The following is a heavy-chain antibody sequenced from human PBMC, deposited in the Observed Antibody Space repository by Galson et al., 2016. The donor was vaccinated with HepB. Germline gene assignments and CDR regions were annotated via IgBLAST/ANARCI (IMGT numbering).Heavy chain of an antibody. V-gene: IGHV6-1*01. D-gene: IGHD3-16*02. CDR3: ARGLIALQRNFFDY. Sequence: CAISGDSVSSNSVVWNWIRQSPSRGLEWLGRTYYRSKWFNEYADSVKSRITINADTSMNHLSLLLNSVTPEDTAVYYCARGLIALQRNFFDYWGQGTLVTVSS. J-gene: IGHJ4*02. CDR1: GDSVSSNSVV. CDR2: TYYRSKWFN.